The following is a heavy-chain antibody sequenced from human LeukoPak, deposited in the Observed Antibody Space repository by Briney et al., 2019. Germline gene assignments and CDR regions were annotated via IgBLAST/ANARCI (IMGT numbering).Heavy chain of an antibody. J-gene: IGHJ4*02. V-gene: IGHV3-53*01. D-gene: IGHD1-26*01. Sequence: GGSLRLSCAASGFTVSSNYMSWVRQAPGMGLEWVSVIYSGGTTYYADSVKGRFTISRDNSKNTLYLQMNSLRAEDTAVYYCAKGTVGVTSLLDSWGQGTLVTVPS. CDR2: IYSGGTT. CDR3: AKGTVGVTSLLDS. CDR1: GFTVSSNY.